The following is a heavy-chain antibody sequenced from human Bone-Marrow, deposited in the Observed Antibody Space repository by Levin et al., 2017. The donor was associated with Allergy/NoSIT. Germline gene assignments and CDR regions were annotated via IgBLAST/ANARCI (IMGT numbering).Heavy chain of an antibody. D-gene: IGHD1/OR15-1a*01. V-gene: IGHV1-2*06. CDR1: GYTFIDYY. Sequence: PWASVKVSCKASGYTFIDYYMHWVRQAPGQGLEWMGRIDPRRGDTNNAQKFQGRVTMTRDTSISTAYMELSSLRPDDTAIYYCARDGTTSSFDFWGQGTLVTVSS. J-gene: IGHJ4*02. CDR2: IDPRRGDT. CDR3: ARDGTTSSFDF.